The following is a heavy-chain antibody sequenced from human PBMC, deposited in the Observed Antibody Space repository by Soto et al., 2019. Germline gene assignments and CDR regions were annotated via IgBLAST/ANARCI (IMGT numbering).Heavy chain of an antibody. CDR2: ISYDGSNR. Sequence: QVQLVESGGGVVQPGRSLRLSCAASGFTFSNFGIHWVRQAPGKGLEWVAVISYDGSNRYYGDSVKGRFTISRDNSKNTLYLQINSLRAEDTAVYYCAKDVYSRYDQRGDYYGMDVWGQGTTVTVSS. CDR1: GFTFSNFG. J-gene: IGHJ6*02. CDR3: AKDVYSRYDQRGDYYGMDV. D-gene: IGHD5-12*01. V-gene: IGHV3-30*18.